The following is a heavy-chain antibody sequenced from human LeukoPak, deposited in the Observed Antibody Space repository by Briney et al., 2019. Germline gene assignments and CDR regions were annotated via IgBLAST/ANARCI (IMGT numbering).Heavy chain of an antibody. J-gene: IGHJ6*03. CDR2: IIPIFGTA. V-gene: IGHV1-69*13. D-gene: IGHD4-11*01. Sequence: SVKVSCKASGGTFSSYAISWVRQAPGQGLEWMGGIIPIFGTANYAQKFQGRVTITADESTSTAYMELSSLRSEDTAVYYCASRGVTTVTTSYYYYYMDVWGKGTTVTVSS. CDR1: GGTFSSYA. CDR3: ASRGVTTVTTSYYYYYMDV.